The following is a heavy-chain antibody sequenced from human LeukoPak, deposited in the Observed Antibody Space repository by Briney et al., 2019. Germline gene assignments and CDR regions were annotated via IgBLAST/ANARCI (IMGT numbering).Heavy chain of an antibody. V-gene: IGHV3-23*01. Sequence: GGTLRLSCAASGFTFSRYGMSWVRQAPGKGLEWVSAISGRGANTYYADSVKGRFTISRDNSKNTLYMQMNSLRAEDTAVYYCAKAVVIVPTATPFDYWGQGTLVTVSS. J-gene: IGHJ4*02. CDR2: ISGRGANT. CDR1: GFTFSRYG. CDR3: AKAVVIVPTATPFDY. D-gene: IGHD2-2*01.